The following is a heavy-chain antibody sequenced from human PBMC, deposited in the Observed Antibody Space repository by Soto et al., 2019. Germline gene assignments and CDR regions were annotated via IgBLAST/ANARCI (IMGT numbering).Heavy chain of an antibody. Sequence: GGSLRLSCAASGFTFSSYWMSWVRQAPGKGLEWVANIKQDGSEKYYVDSVKGRFTISRDNAKNSLYLQMNSLRAEDTAVYYCARVSSSSGYYYVGAFDIWGQVTMVTVPS. V-gene: IGHV3-7*01. J-gene: IGHJ3*02. CDR1: GFTFSSYW. CDR2: IKQDGSEK. D-gene: IGHD3-22*01. CDR3: ARVSSSSGYYYVGAFDI.